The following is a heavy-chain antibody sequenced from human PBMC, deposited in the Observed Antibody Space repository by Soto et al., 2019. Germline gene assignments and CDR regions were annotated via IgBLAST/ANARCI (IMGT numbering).Heavy chain of an antibody. CDR2: ISGSGGST. J-gene: IGHJ4*02. D-gene: IGHD2-21*01. CDR3: ARDPPLSVLVVVATDDF. V-gene: IGHV3-23*01. Sequence: GGSLRLSCAASGFTFSSYAMSWVRQAPGKGLEWVSAISGSGGSTYYADSVKGRFSISRDNDKNLVYLQMDSLRAEDTAVYYCARDPPLSVLVVVATDDFWGQGTLVTVSS. CDR1: GFTFSSYA.